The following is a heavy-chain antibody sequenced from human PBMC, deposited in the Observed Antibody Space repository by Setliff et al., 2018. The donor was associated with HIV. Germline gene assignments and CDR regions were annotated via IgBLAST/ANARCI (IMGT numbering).Heavy chain of an antibody. V-gene: IGHV4-61*02. CDR2: FYTSGST. CDR3: ARQLVRRRVAFDI. J-gene: IGHJ3*02. D-gene: IGHD6-13*01. CDR1: GGSITSGSYY. Sequence: PSETLSLTCTVSGGSITSGSYYWSWIRQPAGKGLEWIGRFYTSGSTNYNPSLKSRVTMSVDTSKNQFSLKLSSVTAADTAVYYCARQLVRRRVAFDIWGQGTMVTVSS.